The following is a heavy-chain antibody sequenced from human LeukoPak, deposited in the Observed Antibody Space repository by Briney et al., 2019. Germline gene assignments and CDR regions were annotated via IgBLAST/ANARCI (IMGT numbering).Heavy chain of an antibody. CDR3: ARGNILTGYCFDF. V-gene: IGHV4-59*11. CDR2: IYYSGST. J-gene: IGHJ4*02. D-gene: IGHD3-9*01. Sequence: SETLSLTCTVSGGSISSHCWSWIRQPPGKGLEWIGYIYYSGSTNYNPSLKSRVTTSTDTSRNQFSLRLSSVTAADTAVYYCARGNILTGYCFDFWGQGALVTVSS. CDR1: GGSISSHC.